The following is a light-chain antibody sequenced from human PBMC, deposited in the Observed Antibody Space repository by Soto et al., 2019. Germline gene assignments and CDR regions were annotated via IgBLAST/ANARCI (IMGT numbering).Light chain of an antibody. V-gene: IGKV1D-13*01. J-gene: IGKJ4*01. CDR3: QQFNNYPLT. Sequence: AIQLTQSPSSLSASGGDRVTITFRPSQGISSSLAWYQQKPGKAPKLLIYDASSLESGVPSRFSGSGSGTDFTLTISSLQTEDFATYYCQQFNNYPLTFGGGTKVDIK. CDR1: QGISSS. CDR2: DAS.